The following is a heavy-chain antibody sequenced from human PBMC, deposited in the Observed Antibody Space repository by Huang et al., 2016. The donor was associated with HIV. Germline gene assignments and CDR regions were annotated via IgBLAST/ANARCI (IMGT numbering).Heavy chain of an antibody. D-gene: IGHD3-22*01. V-gene: IGHV3-74*01. CDR1: GFTFSSYW. Sequence: EVQLVESGGGLVQPGGSLRLSCAASGFTFSSYWMHWVRQAPGKGLVWVSRINSDGSSSGYADSVNGRFTISRDNAKNTLYLQMNSLRAEDTAVYYCVRDPRIQSWLNYFDYWGQGTLVSVSS. CDR2: INSDGSSS. J-gene: IGHJ4*02. CDR3: VRDPRIQSWLNYFDY.